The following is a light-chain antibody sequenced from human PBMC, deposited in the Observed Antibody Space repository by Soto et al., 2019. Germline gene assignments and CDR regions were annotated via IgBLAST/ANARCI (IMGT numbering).Light chain of an antibody. J-gene: IGKJ1*01. CDR2: GAS. Sequence: EIVLTQSPGTLSLSPGERATLYCKASQSVSNSYLAWYQQKPGQAPRLLIYGASTRATGIPARFSGSGSGTEFTPIISSLQSEDSAVYSCQQYTSWLRTFGQGTKVDIK. V-gene: IGKV3-15*01. CDR1: QSVSNSY. CDR3: QQYTSWLRT.